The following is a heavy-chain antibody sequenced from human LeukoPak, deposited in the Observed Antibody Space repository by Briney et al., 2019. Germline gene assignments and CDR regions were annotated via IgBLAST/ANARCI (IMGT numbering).Heavy chain of an antibody. J-gene: IGHJ6*02. V-gene: IGHV4-34*01. D-gene: IGHD3-9*01. CDR3: ARVQILTGYYPYYYYYGMDV. CDR1: GGSFSGCY. Sequence: PSETLSLTCAVYGGSFSGCYWSWIRQPPGKGLEWIGEINHSGSTNYNPSLKSRVTISVDTSKNQFSLKLSSVTAADTAVYYCARVQILTGYYPYYYYYGMDVWGQGTTVTVSS. CDR2: INHSGST.